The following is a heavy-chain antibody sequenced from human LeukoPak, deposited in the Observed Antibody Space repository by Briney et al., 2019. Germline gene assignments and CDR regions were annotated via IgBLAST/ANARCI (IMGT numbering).Heavy chain of an antibody. V-gene: IGHV4-30-4*08. CDR3: AREALMVYANWFDP. CDR1: GGSISSGDYY. J-gene: IGHJ5*02. D-gene: IGHD2-8*01. Sequence: SQTLSLTCTVSGGSISSGDYYWSWIRQPPGQGLEWIGYIYYSGSTYYNPSLKSRVTISVDTSKNQFSLKLSSVTAADTAVYYCAREALMVYANWFDPWGQGTLVTVSS. CDR2: IYYSGST.